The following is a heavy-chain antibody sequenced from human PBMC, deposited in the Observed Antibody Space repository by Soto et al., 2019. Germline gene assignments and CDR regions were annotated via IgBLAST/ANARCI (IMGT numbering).Heavy chain of an antibody. CDR3: ARQNYDFWSGYYSRGFDP. D-gene: IGHD3-3*01. Sequence: PSETLSLTCTVSGGSISSSSYYWGWIRQPPGKGLEWIGSIYYSGSTHYNPSLKSRVTISVDTSKNQFSLKLSSVTAADTAVYYCARQNYDFWSGYYSRGFDPWGQGTLVTVSS. J-gene: IGHJ5*02. V-gene: IGHV4-39*01. CDR2: IYYSGST. CDR1: GGSISSSSYY.